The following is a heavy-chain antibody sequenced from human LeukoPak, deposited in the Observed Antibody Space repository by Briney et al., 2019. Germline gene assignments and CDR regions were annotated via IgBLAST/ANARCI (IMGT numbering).Heavy chain of an antibody. CDR2: FDPEDGET. V-gene: IGHV1-24*01. J-gene: IGHJ3*02. CDR3: ATDSGSSNAFDT. D-gene: IGHD3-10*01. Sequence: ASVTVSCKVSGYTLTELSTHWVRRAPGKGLEWMGGFDPEDGETIYAQKFQGRVTMTEDTSTDTAYMELSSLRSEDTAVYYCATDSGSSNAFDTWGQGTMVTVSS. CDR1: GYTLTELS.